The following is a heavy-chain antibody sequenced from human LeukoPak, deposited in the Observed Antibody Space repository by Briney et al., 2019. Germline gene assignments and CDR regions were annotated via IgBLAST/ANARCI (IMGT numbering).Heavy chain of an antibody. D-gene: IGHD6-6*01. Sequence: ASVKVSCKASGYTFTGYYMHWVRQAPGQGLEWMGWINPNSGGANYAQKFQGRVTMTRDTSISTAYMELSSLRSDDTAVYYCAREPWYSSSGWFDPWGQGTLVTVSS. J-gene: IGHJ5*02. V-gene: IGHV1-2*02. CDR2: INPNSGGA. CDR3: AREPWYSSSGWFDP. CDR1: GYTFTGYY.